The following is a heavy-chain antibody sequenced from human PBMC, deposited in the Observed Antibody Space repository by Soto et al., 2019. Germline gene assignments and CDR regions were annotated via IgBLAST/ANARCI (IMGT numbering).Heavy chain of an antibody. CDR3: ARTYSGSPNFDY. CDR2: ISSSSSYI. V-gene: IGHV3-21*01. Sequence: SLRLSCAASGFTFSSYSMNWVRQAPGKGLEWVSSISSSSSYIYYADSVKGRFTISRDNAKNSLYLQINSLRAEDTAVYYCARTYSGSPNFDYWGPGTLVTVSS. D-gene: IGHD1-26*01. CDR1: GFTFSSYS. J-gene: IGHJ4*02.